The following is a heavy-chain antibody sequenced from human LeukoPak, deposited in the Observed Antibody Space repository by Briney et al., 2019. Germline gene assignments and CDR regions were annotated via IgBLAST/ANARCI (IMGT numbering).Heavy chain of an antibody. CDR2: IYETGST. V-gene: IGHV4-4*02. CDR1: GGSISSRHW. D-gene: IGHD2-15*01. CDR3: ANLGYCGVDRCYSVA. Sequence: SETLSLTCAVSGGSISSRHWWTRIRQPPGQGLQWIGEIYETGSTNYNPSLESRVTLSLDWPRNQFSLTLTSVTAADTAVYYCANLGYCGVDRCYSVAWGQGTLVTVSS. J-gene: IGHJ5*02.